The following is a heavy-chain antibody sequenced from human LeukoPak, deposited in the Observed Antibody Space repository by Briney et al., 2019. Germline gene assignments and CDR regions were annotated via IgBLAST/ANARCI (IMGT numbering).Heavy chain of an antibody. CDR2: IYYSGST. Sequence: SETLSLTCTVSGGSISSSSYYWGWIRQPPGKGLEWIGSIYYSGSTYYNPSLKSRVTISVDTSKNQFSLKLSSVTAADTAVYYCARLYGSGSYQYYYYYYGMDVWGQGTTVTVSS. D-gene: IGHD3-10*01. J-gene: IGHJ6*02. CDR3: ARLYGSGSYQYYYYYYGMDV. CDR1: GGSISSSSYY. V-gene: IGHV4-39*01.